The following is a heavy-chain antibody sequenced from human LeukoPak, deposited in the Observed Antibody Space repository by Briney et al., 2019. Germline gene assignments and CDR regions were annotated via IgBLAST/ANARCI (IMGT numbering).Heavy chain of an antibody. CDR1: GYTFTSYD. D-gene: IGHD4-23*01. CDR2: MNPNSGNT. CDR3: ASLSVNYGGRDAFDI. Sequence: ASVKVSCKASGYTFTSYDINWVRQAPGQGLEWVGWMNPNSGNTGYAQKFQGRVTMTRNTSISTAYMELSSLRSEDTAAYYCASLSVNYGGRDAFDIWGQGTMVTVSS. V-gene: IGHV1-8*01. J-gene: IGHJ3*02.